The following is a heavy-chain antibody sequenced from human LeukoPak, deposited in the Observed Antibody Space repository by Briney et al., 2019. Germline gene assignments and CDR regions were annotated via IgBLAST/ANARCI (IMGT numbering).Heavy chain of an antibody. Sequence: PGGSLRLSCAASGFTFSSYEMNWVRQAPGKGLEWVSYISSSGSTIYYADSVKGRFTISRDNAKNSLYLQMNSLRDEDTAVYYCARTGDYGDYRYGLGVWGQGTTVTVSS. V-gene: IGHV3-48*03. CDR3: ARTGDYGDYRYGLGV. CDR1: GFTFSSYE. J-gene: IGHJ6*02. D-gene: IGHD4-17*01. CDR2: ISSSGSTI.